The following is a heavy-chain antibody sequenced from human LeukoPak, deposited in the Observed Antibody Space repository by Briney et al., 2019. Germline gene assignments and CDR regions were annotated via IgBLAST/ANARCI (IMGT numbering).Heavy chain of an antibody. CDR2: MNPNSGNT. V-gene: IGHV1-8*01. D-gene: IGHD1-1*01. Sequence: ASVKVSCKASGYTSTRYDTNWVRQATGQGLEWMGWMNPNSGNTGYAQKFQGRVTMTRNTSISTAYMELSSLRFEDTAVYYCARRKGTTGTPLFVPWGQGTLVTVSS. CDR3: ARRKGTTGTPLFVP. CDR1: GYTSTRYD. J-gene: IGHJ5*02.